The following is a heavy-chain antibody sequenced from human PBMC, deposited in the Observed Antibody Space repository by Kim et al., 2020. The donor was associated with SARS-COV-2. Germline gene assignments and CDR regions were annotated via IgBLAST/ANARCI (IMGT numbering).Heavy chain of an antibody. CDR3: ARDNYGDYFGWFDP. Sequence: SPALKSRVTISVDTSKNQFSLSLSSVTAADTAVYYCARDNYGDYFGWFDPWGQGTLVTVSS. V-gene: IGHV4-59*01. J-gene: IGHJ5*02. D-gene: IGHD4-17*01.